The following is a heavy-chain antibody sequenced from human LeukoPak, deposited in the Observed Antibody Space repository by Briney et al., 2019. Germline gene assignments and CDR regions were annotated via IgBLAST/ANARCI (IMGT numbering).Heavy chain of an antibody. Sequence: ASVSISCKASGYTFFTAYHMHWVRQAPGQGLEWMGVINPRGGATTYAQKFQCRVTMTTDTYTRTVYMQLSSLRYEDTAVYYCARLAAPGTSSDYWGQGTLVTVSS. D-gene: IGHD6-13*01. J-gene: IGHJ4*02. CDR2: INPRGGAT. CDR3: ARLAAPGTSSDY. V-gene: IGHV1-46*01. CDR1: GYTFFTAYH.